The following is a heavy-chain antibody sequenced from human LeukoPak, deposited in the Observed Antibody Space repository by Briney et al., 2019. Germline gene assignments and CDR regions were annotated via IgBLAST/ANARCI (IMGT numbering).Heavy chain of an antibody. CDR2: ITSNGGST. CDR1: GFSFSSYN. D-gene: IGHD1/OR15-1a*01. CDR3: ARSNNAYADY. V-gene: IGHV3-64*02. J-gene: IGHJ4*02. Sequence: GGSLRLSCAASGFSFSSYNMYWVRQAPGKGLEYVSAITSNGGSTYYADSVKGRFTISRDNSKSTLYLHMGSLRAEDMAVYYCARSNNAYADYWGQGTLVTVSS.